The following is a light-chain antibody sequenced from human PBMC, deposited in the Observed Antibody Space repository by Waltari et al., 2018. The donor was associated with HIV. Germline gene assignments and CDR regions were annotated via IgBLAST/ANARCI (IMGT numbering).Light chain of an antibody. Sequence: QSVLTQPPSASGTPGQRVTISCSGSSSNIGSNYVYWYQHLPGTAPKLLIYMNNPRPSGVPDRFSGSKSGTSASLAISGLRSEDEADYYCAAWDASLSAWVFGGGTKLTVL. CDR3: AAWDASLSAWV. J-gene: IGLJ3*02. CDR2: MNN. CDR1: SSNIGSNY. V-gene: IGLV1-47*01.